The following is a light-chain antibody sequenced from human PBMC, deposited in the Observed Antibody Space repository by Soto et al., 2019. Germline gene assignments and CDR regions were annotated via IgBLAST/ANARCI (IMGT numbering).Light chain of an antibody. V-gene: IGLV1-47*01. CDR2: RDN. CDR3: AAWDDSLSAYV. J-gene: IGLJ1*01. Sequence: QSVLTQPPSASGTPGQRVTISCSGSSSNIGSNFVYWYQHFPGTAPKVLIFRDNQRPAGVPDRFSGSKSGPSASLAISGLRSEDEADYYCAAWDDSLSAYVFGTATKVTVL. CDR1: SSNIGSNF.